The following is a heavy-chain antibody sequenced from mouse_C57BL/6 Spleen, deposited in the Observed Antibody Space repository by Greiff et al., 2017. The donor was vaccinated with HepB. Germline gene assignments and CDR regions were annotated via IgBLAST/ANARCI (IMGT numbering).Heavy chain of an antibody. Sequence: EVKVVESGGGLVQPGGSMKLSCAASGFTFSDAWMDWVRQSPEKGLDWVAEIRNKANNHATYYAESVKGRFTISRDDSKSSVYRQMNSLRAEDTCIYYGTRRHYYSAMAYWGQVTSVTVSS. J-gene: IGHJ4*01. CDR1: GFTFSDAW. CDR3: TRRHYYSAMAY. V-gene: IGHV6-6*01. D-gene: IGHD1-2*01. CDR2: IRNKANNHAT.